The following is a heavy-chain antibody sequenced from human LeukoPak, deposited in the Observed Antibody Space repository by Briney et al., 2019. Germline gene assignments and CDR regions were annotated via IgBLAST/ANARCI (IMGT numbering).Heavy chain of an antibody. CDR1: GFTFSSYS. J-gene: IGHJ4*02. V-gene: IGHV3-7*01. Sequence: GGSLRLSCAASGFTFSSYSMNWVRQAPGKGLEWVANIKQDGSEKYYVDSVKGRFTISRDNAKNSLYLQMNSLRAEDTAVYYCARDRRFNEGSSWSDYWGQGTLVTVSS. CDR3: ARDRRFNEGSSWSDY. D-gene: IGHD6-13*01. CDR2: IKQDGSEK.